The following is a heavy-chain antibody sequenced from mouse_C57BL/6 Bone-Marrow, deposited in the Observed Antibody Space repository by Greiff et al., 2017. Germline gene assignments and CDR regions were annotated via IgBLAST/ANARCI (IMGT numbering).Heavy chain of an antibody. V-gene: IGHV5-9-1*02. J-gene: IGHJ2*01. CDR1: GFTLSSYA. Sequence: EVKLVESGEGLVKPGGSLKLSCAASGFTLSSYAMSWVRQTPEKRLEWVAYISSGGDYIYYADTVKGRFTISRDNDRNTLYLQMSSLKSEDTAMYYCTREGHYYGSSFRDYFDYWGQGTTLTVSA. D-gene: IGHD1-1*01. CDR3: TREGHYYGSSFRDYFDY. CDR2: ISSGGDYI.